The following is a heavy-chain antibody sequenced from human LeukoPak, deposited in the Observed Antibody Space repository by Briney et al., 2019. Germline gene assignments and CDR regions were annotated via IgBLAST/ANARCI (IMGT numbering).Heavy chain of an antibody. J-gene: IGHJ6*03. CDR2: IIPIFGTA. CDR3: ARDRAWVYSNPIYYYYYYMDV. D-gene: IGHD6-13*01. CDR1: GGTFSSYA. Sequence: ASVKVSCKASGGTFSSYAISWVRQAPGQGLEWMGRIIPIFGTANYAQKFQGRVTITTDESTSTAYMELSSLRSEDTAVYYCARDRAWVYSNPIYYYYYYMDVWGKETTVTVSS. V-gene: IGHV1-69*05.